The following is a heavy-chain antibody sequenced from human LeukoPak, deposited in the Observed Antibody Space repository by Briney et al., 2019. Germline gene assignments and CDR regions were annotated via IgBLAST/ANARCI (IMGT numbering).Heavy chain of an antibody. Sequence: SVKVSCKTSGGTFSNFAFAWVRQAPGQGLEWMGGIIPIFATTNYAQEFQGRVSITADESTSTVYMELNSLRSDDTAVYYCARGPPLTYDHTPEGYYHYYMDVWGKGTTVTISS. CDR3: ARGPPLTYDHTPEGYYHYYMDV. J-gene: IGHJ6*03. CDR1: GGTFSNFA. V-gene: IGHV1-69*13. CDR2: IIPIFATT. D-gene: IGHD1-14*01.